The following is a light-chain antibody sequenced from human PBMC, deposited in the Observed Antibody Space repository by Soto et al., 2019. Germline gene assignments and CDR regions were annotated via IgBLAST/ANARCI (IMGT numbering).Light chain of an antibody. CDR1: QAIGSW. J-gene: IGKJ4*01. CDR2: AAS. V-gene: IGKV1-12*01. CDR3: QQANSFPLT. Sequence: DIQMTQSPSSVSASVGDRVNITGRASQAIGSWLAWYQQKPGKAPQLLLYAASSLQRGVPSRFSGSGSGSDFTLTISSLQPEDFATYYCQQANSFPLTFGGGTKVDI.